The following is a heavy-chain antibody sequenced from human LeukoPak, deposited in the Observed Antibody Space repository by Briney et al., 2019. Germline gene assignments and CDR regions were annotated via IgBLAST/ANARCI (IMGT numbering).Heavy chain of an antibody. CDR3: ARDRNGGSGWPNWFDP. CDR1: GYTFTGYY. Sequence: ASVKVSCKASGYTFTGYYMHWVLHAPGQGLEWMGWFNPNSGGTNYAQKVQGWVTMTRGTSISTAYMELSRLRSDDTAVYHCARDRNGGSGWPNWFDPWGQGTLVTVSS. CDR2: FNPNSGGT. V-gene: IGHV1-2*04. D-gene: IGHD6-19*01. J-gene: IGHJ5*02.